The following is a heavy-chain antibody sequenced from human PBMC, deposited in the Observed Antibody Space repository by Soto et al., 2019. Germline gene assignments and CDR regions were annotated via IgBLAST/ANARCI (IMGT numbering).Heavy chain of an antibody. D-gene: IGHD3-10*01. CDR3: ARNYNYGSGSYGYFDY. V-gene: IGHV3-7*04. J-gene: IGHJ4*02. CDR2: LKQEGNEK. CDR1: GFTFTNYW. Sequence: EVQLVESGGGLIQPGGSLRLSCAASGFTFTNYWMSWARQAPGKGLEWVANLKQEGNEKYYVDSVKGRFTISRDNARNSLYLQMNSLRAEDTAVYYWARNYNYGSGSYGYFDYWGQGTLVTVSS.